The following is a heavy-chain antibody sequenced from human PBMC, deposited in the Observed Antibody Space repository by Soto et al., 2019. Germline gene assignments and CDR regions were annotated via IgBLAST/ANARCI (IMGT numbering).Heavy chain of an antibody. CDR3: ARYDCGSMGFDF. CDR1: GYTFLDSY. D-gene: IGHD3-10*01. J-gene: IGHJ4*02. CDR2: IDPNSGDT. Sequence: QVQLVQSGAEVKKPGASVKVSCQTSGYTFLDSYIHWVRQAPGQGLEWMGYIDPNSGDTNYGKVFQGRVTVTRDTSVSTVYMELTRLKSGDTAFYYCARYDCGSMGFDFWGQGTLVTVSS. V-gene: IGHV1-2*02.